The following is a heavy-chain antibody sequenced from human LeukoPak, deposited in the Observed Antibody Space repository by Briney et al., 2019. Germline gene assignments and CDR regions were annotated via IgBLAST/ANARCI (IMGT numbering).Heavy chain of an antibody. J-gene: IGHJ4*02. V-gene: IGHV4-59*01. Sequence: SETLSLTCTVSGGSISSYYWSWIRQPPGKGLEWIGYIYYSGSTNYNPSLKSRVTISVDTSKNQFSLKLSSVTAADTAVYYCARSGSSGYYLDYFDYWGQGTLVTVSS. D-gene: IGHD3-22*01. CDR2: IYYSGST. CDR3: ARSGSSGYYLDYFDY. CDR1: GGSISSYY.